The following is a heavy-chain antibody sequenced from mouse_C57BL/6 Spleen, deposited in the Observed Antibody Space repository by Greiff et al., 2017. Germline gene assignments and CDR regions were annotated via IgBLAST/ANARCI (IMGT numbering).Heavy chain of an antibody. CDR3: ARGATVVARGGYFDV. CDR1: GYAFSSSW. J-gene: IGHJ1*03. Sequence: VQLQQSGPELVKPGASVKISCKASGYAFSSSWMNWVKQRPGKGLEWIGRIYPGDGDTNYNGKFKGKATLTADKSSSTAYMQLSSLTSEDSAVYFCARGATVVARGGYFDVWGTGTTVTVSS. CDR2: IYPGDGDT. V-gene: IGHV1-82*01. D-gene: IGHD1-1*01.